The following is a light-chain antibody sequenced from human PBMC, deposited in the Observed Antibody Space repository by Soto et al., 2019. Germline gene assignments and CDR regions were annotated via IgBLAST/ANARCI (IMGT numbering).Light chain of an antibody. CDR2: EVS. V-gene: IGLV2-14*01. J-gene: IGLJ3*02. CDR1: SSDVGGYNY. CDR3: SSYTSSSTWV. Sequence: QSALTQPASVSGSPGQSITISCTGTSSDVGGYNYVSWYQQHPGKAPKLMIYEVSNRPSGVSNRFSGSKSGNTASLTVFGLQAEDEAEYYCSSYTSSSTWVFGGGTQLTVL.